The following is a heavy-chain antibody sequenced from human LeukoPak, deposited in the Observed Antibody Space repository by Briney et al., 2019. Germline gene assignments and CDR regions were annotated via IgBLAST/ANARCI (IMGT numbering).Heavy chain of an antibody. CDR3: AKYELGFLPSDF. CDR2: IRSSGRNT. CDR1: GFTFSSYA. Sequence: GGSLRLSCAASGFTFSSYAMSWVRQAPGKGLEWVSTIRSSGRNTYYAESVRGRFSISRDNSRATLYLQMNSLRAEDTAVYYCAKYELGFLPSDFWGQGTLVTVSS. J-gene: IGHJ4*02. V-gene: IGHV3-23*01. D-gene: IGHD3-10*01.